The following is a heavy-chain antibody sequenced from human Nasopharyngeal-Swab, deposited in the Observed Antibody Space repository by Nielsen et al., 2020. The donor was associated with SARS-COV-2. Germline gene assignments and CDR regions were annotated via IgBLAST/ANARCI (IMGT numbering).Heavy chain of an antibody. CDR1: GFTFSSYS. CDR3: ARDPSSGWYGAFDI. CDR2: ISSSSSTI. V-gene: IGHV3-48*02. Sequence: GESLKISCAASGFTFSSYSMNWVRQAPGKGLEWVSYISSSSSTIYYADSVKGRFTISRDNAKNSLYLQMNSLRDGDTAIYYCARDPSSGWYGAFDIWGQGTMVTVSS. J-gene: IGHJ3*02. D-gene: IGHD6-19*01.